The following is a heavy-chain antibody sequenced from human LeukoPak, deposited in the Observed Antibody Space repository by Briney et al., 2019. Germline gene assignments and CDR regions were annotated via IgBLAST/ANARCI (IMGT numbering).Heavy chain of an antibody. D-gene: IGHD1-26*01. J-gene: IGHJ3*01. V-gene: IGHV1-69*13. CDR2: IIPIFGTA. Sequence: GASVKVSCKASGGTFSSYAISWVRQAPGRGLEWMGGIIPIFGTANYAQKFQGRVTITADESTSTAYMELSSLRSEDTAVYCCARSGPSGGWGQGTMVTVSS. CDR3: ARSGPSGG. CDR1: GGTFSSYA.